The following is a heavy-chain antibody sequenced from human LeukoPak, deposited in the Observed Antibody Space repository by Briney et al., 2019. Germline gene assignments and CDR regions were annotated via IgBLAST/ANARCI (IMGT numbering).Heavy chain of an antibody. V-gene: IGHV3-9*01. D-gene: IGHD6-19*01. CDR2: ISWNSGSI. J-gene: IGHJ4*02. CDR3: GKALGYSSGLLDY. Sequence: GRSLRLSCAASGFTFDDYAMHWVRQAPGKGLEWVSGISWNSGSIGYADSVKGRFTISRDNAKNSLYLQMNSLRAEDTALYYCGKALGYSSGLLDYWGQGTLVTVSS. CDR1: GFTFDDYA.